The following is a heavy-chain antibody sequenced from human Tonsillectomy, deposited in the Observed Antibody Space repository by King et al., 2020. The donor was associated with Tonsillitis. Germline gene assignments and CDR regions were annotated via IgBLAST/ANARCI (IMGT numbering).Heavy chain of an antibody. D-gene: IGHD3-10*01. CDR2: ISYDGSNK. V-gene: IGHV3-30-3*01. J-gene: IGHJ4*02. CDR3: ARGGGRLWFGELLLYYFDY. CDR1: GFTFSSYA. Sequence: QLVQSGGGVVQPGRSLRLSCAASGFTFSSYAMHWVRQAPGKGLEWVAVISYDGSNKYYADSVKGRFTISRDNSKNTLYLQMNSLRAEDTAVYYCARGGGRLWFGELLLYYFDYWGQGTLVTVSS.